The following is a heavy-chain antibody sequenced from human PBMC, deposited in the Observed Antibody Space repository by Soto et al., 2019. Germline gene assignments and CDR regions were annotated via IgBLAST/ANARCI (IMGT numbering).Heavy chain of an antibody. CDR3: ARDHYSSGLITWFDP. J-gene: IGHJ5*02. CDR1: GFTFSSYG. D-gene: IGHD6-19*01. CDR2: IWYDGSNK. V-gene: IGHV3-33*01. Sequence: GGSLRLSCAASGFTFSSYGMHWVRQAPGKGLEWVAVIWYDGSNKYYADSVKGRFTISRDNSKNTLYLQMNSLRAEDTAVYYCARDHYSSGLITWFDPWGQGTLVTVSS.